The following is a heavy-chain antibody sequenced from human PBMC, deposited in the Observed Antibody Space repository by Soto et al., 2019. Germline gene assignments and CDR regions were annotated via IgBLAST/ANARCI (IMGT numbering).Heavy chain of an antibody. J-gene: IGHJ4*02. D-gene: IGHD6-19*01. CDR1: GDSISNYY. Sequence: SETLSLTCTVFGDSISNYYLTWIRQPPGKGLEWIGCFYNSGSTNYNSSLKSRVTISVDTSKNQFSLRVNSVTAADTAVYYCASTKQWLAFDYWGQGALVTVSS. CDR3: ASTKQWLAFDY. CDR2: FYNSGST. V-gene: IGHV4-59*01.